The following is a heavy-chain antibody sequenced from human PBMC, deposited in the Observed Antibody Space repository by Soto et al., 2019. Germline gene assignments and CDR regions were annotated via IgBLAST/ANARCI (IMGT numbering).Heavy chain of an antibody. CDR3: ARNSDYGMDV. CDR2: IAYDGSNQ. V-gene: IGHV3-30*04. CDR1: EFTFSSYA. J-gene: IGHJ6*02. Sequence: QVQLVESGGGVVQTGRSLRLSCAASEFTFSSYAMHWVRQAPGKGLEWVAVIAYDGSNQYSADSVEGRVTISRDNSKNTLYLQMNSLRAEDTAVYYCARNSDYGMDVWCQGTTVTVSS. D-gene: IGHD2-21*01.